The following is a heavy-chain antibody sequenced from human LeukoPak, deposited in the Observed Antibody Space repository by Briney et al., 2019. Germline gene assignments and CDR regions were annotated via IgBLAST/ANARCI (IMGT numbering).Heavy chain of an antibody. D-gene: IGHD1-20*01. J-gene: IGHJ4*02. Sequence: TGGSLRLSCVASGVTFDDYAMHWVRQVPGKGLEWVSCISWDSVTIDYVDSVKGRFTMSRDNAKNSLYLQMNSLRPEDTASYYCAREFCIRNCKGFLVFWGQGTLVTVSS. CDR1: GVTFDDYA. CDR3: AREFCIRNCKGFLVF. CDR2: ISWDSVTI. V-gene: IGHV3-9*01.